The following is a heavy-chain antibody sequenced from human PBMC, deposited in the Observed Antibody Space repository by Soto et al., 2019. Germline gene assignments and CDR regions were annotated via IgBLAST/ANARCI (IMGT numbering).Heavy chain of an antibody. J-gene: IGHJ4*02. D-gene: IGHD1-1*01. CDR1: GGSISTVGHY. Sequence: SETLSLTCSVSGGSISTVGHYWTWIRQPPGKGLEWIGSIYHTGSTYYSKSLRSRLTMSVDTSKSQFSLRLSSVTAADTAVYYCARATGTLRSRNCDYWGQGSLVTVSS. V-gene: IGHV4-31*03. CDR2: IYHTGST. CDR3: ARATGTLRSRNCDY.